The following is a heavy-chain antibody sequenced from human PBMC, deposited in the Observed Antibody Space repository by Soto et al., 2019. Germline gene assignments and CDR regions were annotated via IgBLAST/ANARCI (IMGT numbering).Heavy chain of an antibody. V-gene: IGHV3-15*07. D-gene: IGHD3-3*02. J-gene: IGHJ4*01. CDR2: NKSTIEGGTT. CDR1: GFPSSTAW. Sequence: LRLSCTASGFPSSTAWITWVPPAPGAGLEGEGRNKSTIEGGTTDFDAYGKGRFAISRDDSHDTMFLRMNTANREDPAVYHCTTDPPFATTLARFAFWGRGTLVTVSS. CDR3: TTDPPFATTLARFAF.